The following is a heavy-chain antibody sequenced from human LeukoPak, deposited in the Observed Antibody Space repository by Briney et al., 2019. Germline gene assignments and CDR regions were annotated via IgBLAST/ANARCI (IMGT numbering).Heavy chain of an antibody. V-gene: IGHV4-39*01. D-gene: IGHD3-3*01. J-gene: IGHJ3*02. CDR3: ARQYYDFWSGHPDAFDI. CDR2: IYYSGST. Sequence: SETLSLTCTVSGGSISSSSYYWGWIRQPPGKGLEWIGSIYYSGSTYYNPSLKSRVTISVDTSKNQFSLKLSSVTAADTAVYYCARQYYDFWSGHPDAFDIWGQGTMVTVSS. CDR1: GGSISSSSYY.